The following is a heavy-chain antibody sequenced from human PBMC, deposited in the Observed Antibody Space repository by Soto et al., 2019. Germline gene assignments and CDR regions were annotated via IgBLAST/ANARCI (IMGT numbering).Heavy chain of an antibody. J-gene: IGHJ4*02. CDR2: ISAYNGNT. CDR3: ARGKSSMDHMDY. V-gene: IGHV1-18*01. CDR1: GYTFTSYG. D-gene: IGHD3-10*01. Sequence: QVQLVQSGAEVKKPGASVKVSCKASGYTFTSYGISWVRQAPGQGLEWMGGISAYNGNTNYAQKLQRRVTMTTDASMNTANMELRNMRSDDRAVYYCARGKSSMDHMDYWGQGTLVTVSS.